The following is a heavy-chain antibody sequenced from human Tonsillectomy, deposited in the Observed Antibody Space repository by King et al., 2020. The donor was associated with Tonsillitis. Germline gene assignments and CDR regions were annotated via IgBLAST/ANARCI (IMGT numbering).Heavy chain of an antibody. V-gene: IGHV1-18*01. J-gene: IGHJ6*03. CDR2: ISSYNADT. D-gene: IGHD2-21*02. CDR1: GYTLTTYC. Sequence: VQLVQSGGEVKMPGASVKVSCKASGYTLTTYCITWVRQAPGQGLEWMGWISSYNADTKFAQKFQGRVTMTTDTSSNTAHMELRSLSSDDTAVYYCARWAEYDCFHYMDVWGKGTTVTVSS. CDR3: ARWAEYDCFHYMDV.